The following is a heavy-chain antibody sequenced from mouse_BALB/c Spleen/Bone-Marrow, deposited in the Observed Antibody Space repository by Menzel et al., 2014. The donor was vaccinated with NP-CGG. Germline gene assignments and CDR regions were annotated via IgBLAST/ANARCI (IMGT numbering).Heavy chain of an antibody. CDR2: ISDGGSYT. D-gene: IGHD1-1*01. V-gene: IGHV5-4*02. CDR3: VLRWFAY. Sequence: EVQLVESGGGLVRPGGSLKLSCAASGFTFSDFYMYWVRQTPEKRLEWVATISDGGSYTYYPDSVKGRFTISRDNAKNNLYLQMSSLKSEDTAMYYCVLRWFAYWGQGTLVTVS. CDR1: GFTFSDFY. J-gene: IGHJ3*01.